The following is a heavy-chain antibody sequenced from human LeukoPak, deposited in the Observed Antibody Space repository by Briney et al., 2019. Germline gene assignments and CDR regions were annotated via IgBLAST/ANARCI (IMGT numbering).Heavy chain of an antibody. J-gene: IGHJ6*02. Sequence: SETLSLTCTVSGASISSYYWSWIRQPPGKGLEWIGYIYYSGSTNYNPSLKSRVTISVDTSKNQFSLKLSSVTAADTAVYYCASGRQQLDHYGMDVWGQGTTVTVSS. CDR1: GASISSYY. V-gene: IGHV4-59*01. D-gene: IGHD6-13*01. CDR3: ASGRQQLDHYGMDV. CDR2: IYYSGST.